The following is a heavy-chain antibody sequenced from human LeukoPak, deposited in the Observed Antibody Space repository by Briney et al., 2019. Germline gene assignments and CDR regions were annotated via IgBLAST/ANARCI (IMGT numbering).Heavy chain of an antibody. CDR1: GFTFSSYW. CDR3: ARDPLSSGSSPDYYYYYYMDV. Sequence: GGSLRLSCAASGFTFSSYWMHWVRQAPGKGLVWVSRINSDGSSTSYADSVKGRFTISRDNAKNTLYLQMNSLRAEDTAVYYCARDPLSSGSSPDYYYYYYMDVWGKGTTVTISS. CDR2: INSDGSST. J-gene: IGHJ6*03. V-gene: IGHV3-74*01. D-gene: IGHD6-19*01.